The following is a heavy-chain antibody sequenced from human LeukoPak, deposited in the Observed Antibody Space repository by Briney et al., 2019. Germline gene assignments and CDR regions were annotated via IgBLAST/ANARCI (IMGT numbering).Heavy chain of an antibody. Sequence: ASVRVSCKASGYTFTGYYMHWVRQAPGQGLEWMGWINPNSGGTNYAQKFQGRVTMTRDTSISTAYMELSRLRSDDTAVYYCAREYSSSWYGAFDIWGQGTMVTVSS. CDR1: GYTFTGYY. CDR2: INPNSGGT. D-gene: IGHD6-13*01. CDR3: AREYSSSWYGAFDI. J-gene: IGHJ3*02. V-gene: IGHV1-2*02.